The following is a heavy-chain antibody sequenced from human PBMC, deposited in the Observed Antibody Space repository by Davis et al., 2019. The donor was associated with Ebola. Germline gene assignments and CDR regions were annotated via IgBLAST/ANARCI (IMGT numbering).Heavy chain of an antibody. V-gene: IGHV3-23*01. Sequence: GESLKISCAASGFTFSSYAMSWVRQAPGKGLEWVSAISGSGGSTYYADSVKGRFTISRDNSKNTLYLQMNSLRAEDTAVYYCAKEVDTMVRGVKSHDCWGQGTLVTVSS. CDR3: AKEVDTMVRGVKSHDC. D-gene: IGHD3-10*01. CDR1: GFTFSSYA. J-gene: IGHJ4*02. CDR2: ISGSGGST.